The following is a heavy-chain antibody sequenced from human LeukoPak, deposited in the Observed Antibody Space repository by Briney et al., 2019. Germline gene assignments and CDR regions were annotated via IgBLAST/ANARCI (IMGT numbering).Heavy chain of an antibody. V-gene: IGHV3-15*01. CDR1: GFTFSNVW. CDR2: IKRKIEGETT. J-gene: IGHJ3*02. CDR3: ATSIDNDAFDI. Sequence: GGSLRLSCTASGFTFSNVWMTWVRQAPGKGLEWVGRIKRKIEGETTDYATPVKDRFTISRDDSRDTLYLQMNSLKTEDTAVYYCATSIDNDAFDIWGQGTMVTVSS. D-gene: IGHD2-15*01.